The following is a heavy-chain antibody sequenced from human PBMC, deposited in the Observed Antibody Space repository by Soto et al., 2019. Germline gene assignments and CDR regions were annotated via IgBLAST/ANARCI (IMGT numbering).Heavy chain of an antibody. J-gene: IGHJ4*02. CDR2: IYYTGST. Sequence: QVQLQESGPGLVKPSETLSLTCTVSGGSISGYYWSWNRQPPGEGLEWIGYIYYTGSTDYHPSLKSRVTISLDTPKSQFSLKLSSVTAADTAVYYCARVHRYCSGGSCYLIDYWGQGTLVTVSS. CDR3: ARVHRYCSGGSCYLIDY. V-gene: IGHV4-59*01. CDR1: GGSISGYY. D-gene: IGHD2-15*01.